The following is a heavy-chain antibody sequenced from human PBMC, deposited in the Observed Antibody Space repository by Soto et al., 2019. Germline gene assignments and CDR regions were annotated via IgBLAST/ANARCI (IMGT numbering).Heavy chain of an antibody. CDR1: GFTFSDYA. CDR3: AKGWIHLWYFDH. V-gene: IGHV3-23*01. J-gene: IGHJ4*02. D-gene: IGHD5-18*01. CDR2: VSGSGGST. Sequence: GGSLRLSCAASGFTFSDYAMTWVRQAPGKGLEWVSGVSGSGGSTYYADSVKGRFTISRDNSKNTLYLQLNRLRAEDTAVYYCAKGWIHLWYFDHWGQGTLVTVSS.